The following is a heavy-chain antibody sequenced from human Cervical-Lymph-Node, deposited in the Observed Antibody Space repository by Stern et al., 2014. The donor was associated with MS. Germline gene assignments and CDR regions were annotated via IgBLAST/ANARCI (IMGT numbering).Heavy chain of an antibody. CDR2: IGWDGGTT. Sequence: VQLVESGGVVVQPGGSLRLSCAASGFTFDRHSMHWVRQAPGKGLEWVSLIGWDGGTTFYADSVKGRFTTSRDNSKESLHLQMNSLRTEDTAVYYCAKEKTDCSNSICGTAAVPIDYWGQGTLVTVSS. CDR3: AKEKTDCSNSICGTAAVPIDY. CDR1: GFTFDRHS. J-gene: IGHJ4*02. V-gene: IGHV3-43*01. D-gene: IGHD2-2*01.